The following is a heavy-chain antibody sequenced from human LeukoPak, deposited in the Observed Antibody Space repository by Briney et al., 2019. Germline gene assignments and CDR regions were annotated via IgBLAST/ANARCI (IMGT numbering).Heavy chain of an antibody. Sequence: GGSLRLSCAASGFTFSSYSMSWTRQAPGKGLEWVSYISTSSTYTNYADSMKGRFTISRDNAKNSLYLQMNSLRAEDTAVYFCARGGSSGRFDYWGQGTLVTVSS. D-gene: IGHD6-19*01. CDR3: ARGGSSGRFDY. J-gene: IGHJ4*02. V-gene: IGHV3-21*05. CDR2: ISTSSTYT. CDR1: GFTFSSYS.